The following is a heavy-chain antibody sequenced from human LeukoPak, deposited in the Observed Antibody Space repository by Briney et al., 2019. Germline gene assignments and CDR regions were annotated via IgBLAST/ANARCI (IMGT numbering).Heavy chain of an antibody. Sequence: GGSLRLSCAASGFTFSTYFMHWVRQAPGKGLVWVSRINSDGSTTSHADSVKGRFTISRDNAKNTLYLQMDSLRAEDAAVYFCARGVHYGSDYWGQGTLVTVSS. D-gene: IGHD4-17*01. V-gene: IGHV3-74*01. CDR3: ARGVHYGSDY. CDR1: GFTFSTYF. J-gene: IGHJ4*02. CDR2: INSDGSTT.